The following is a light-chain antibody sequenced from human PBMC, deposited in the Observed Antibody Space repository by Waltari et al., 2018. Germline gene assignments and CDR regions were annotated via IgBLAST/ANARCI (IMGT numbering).Light chain of an antibody. CDR1: YSNIGKKY. Sequence: QSVLPQPPSMSAAPGQKVTISFFGSYSNIGKKYVSWYQQLPGTAPKLLNYENNKRPSGIPDRFSGSQSDTSATLGITGLQTGDEDDYYCGSWDSSLNAWVFGGGTKVTVL. V-gene: IGLV1-51*01. J-gene: IGLJ3*02. CDR3: GSWDSSLNAWV. CDR2: ENN.